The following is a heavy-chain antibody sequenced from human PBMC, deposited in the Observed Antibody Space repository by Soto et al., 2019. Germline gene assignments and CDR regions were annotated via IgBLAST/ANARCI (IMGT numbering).Heavy chain of an antibody. CDR2: ISAYNGNT. V-gene: IGHV1-18*01. D-gene: IGHD3-9*01. CDR3: ARDLTRYFDWLGAASYYYYGMDV. J-gene: IGHJ6*02. CDR1: GYTFTSYG. Sequence: ASVKVSCKASGYTFTSYGISWVRQAPGQGLEWMGWISAYNGNTNYAQKLQGRVTMTTDTSTSTAYMELRSLRSDDTAVYYCARDLTRYFDWLGAASYYYYGMDVWGQGTTVTVSS.